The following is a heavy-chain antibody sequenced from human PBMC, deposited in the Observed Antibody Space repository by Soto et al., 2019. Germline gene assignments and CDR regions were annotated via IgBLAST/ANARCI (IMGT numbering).Heavy chain of an antibody. CDR3: AKGGYSSGWYADY. Sequence: EVQLLESGGGLVQPGGSLRLSCAASGFTFSSYAMSWVRQAPGKGLEWVSAISGSGGSTYYADSVKGRFTLSRDNSKNTLYLQMNSLRAEDTAVYYCAKGGYSSGWYADYWGQGTLVTVSS. D-gene: IGHD6-19*01. CDR1: GFTFSSYA. CDR2: ISGSGGST. J-gene: IGHJ4*02. V-gene: IGHV3-23*01.